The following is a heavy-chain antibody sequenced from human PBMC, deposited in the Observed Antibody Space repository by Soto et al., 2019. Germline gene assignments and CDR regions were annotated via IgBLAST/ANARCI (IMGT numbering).Heavy chain of an antibody. V-gene: IGHV4-61*01. CDR2: IYYSGST. Sequence: QVQLQESGPGLVKPSETLSLTCTVSGGSVSSGSYYWSWIRQPPGKGLEWIGYIYYSGSTNYNPPLKSRVTISVDTSKNQFSLKLSSVTAADTAVYYCARTPYYYGSGSYFDYWGQGTLVTVSS. CDR1: GGSVSSGSYY. D-gene: IGHD3-10*01. J-gene: IGHJ4*02. CDR3: ARTPYYYGSGSYFDY.